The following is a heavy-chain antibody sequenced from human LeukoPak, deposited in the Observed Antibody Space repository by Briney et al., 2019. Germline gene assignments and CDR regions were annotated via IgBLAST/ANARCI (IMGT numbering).Heavy chain of an antibody. CDR1: GGSISSYY. CDR2: IYYSGST. J-gene: IGHJ6*03. CDR3: ASSPPLTRYCSSTSCYGYYYYYMDV. V-gene: IGHV4-59*01. D-gene: IGHD2-2*01. Sequence: PSETLSLTCTVSGGSISSYYWSWIRQPPGKGLEWIGYIYYSGSTNYNPSLKSRVTISVDTSKNQFSLKLSSVTAADTAVYYCASSPPLTRYCSSTSCYGYYYYYMDVWGKGTTVTVSS.